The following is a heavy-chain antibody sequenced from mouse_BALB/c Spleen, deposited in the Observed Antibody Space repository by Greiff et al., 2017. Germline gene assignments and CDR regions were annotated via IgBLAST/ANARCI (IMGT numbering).Heavy chain of an antibody. Sequence: EVMLVESGGGLVQPGGSRKLSCAASGFTFSSFGMHWVRQAPEKGLEWVAYISSGSSTIYYADTVKGRFTISRDNPKNTLFLQMTSLRSEDTAMYYCARSLYYYGSSLYWYFDVWGAGTTVTVSS. V-gene: IGHV5-17*02. CDR3: ARSLYYYGSSLYWYFDV. CDR1: GFTFSSFG. D-gene: IGHD1-1*01. J-gene: IGHJ1*01. CDR2: ISSGSSTI.